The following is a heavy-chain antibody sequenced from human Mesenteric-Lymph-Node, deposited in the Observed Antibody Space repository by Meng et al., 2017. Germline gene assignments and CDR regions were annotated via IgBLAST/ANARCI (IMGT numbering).Heavy chain of an antibody. D-gene: IGHD1-7*01. CDR2: VYHRGDT. V-gene: IGHV4-39*07. CDR3: GRDQGRELINH. CDR1: GGSISISSYY. J-gene: IGHJ4*02. Sequence: QVQLQESGPGLVKPSETLSLTCTVSGGSISISSYYWGWIRQPPGKGLEWIGEVYHRGDTNYNPSLKSRVDISVDKSKNQFYLSLFSVTAADTAVYYCGRDQGRELINHWGQGTLVTVSS.